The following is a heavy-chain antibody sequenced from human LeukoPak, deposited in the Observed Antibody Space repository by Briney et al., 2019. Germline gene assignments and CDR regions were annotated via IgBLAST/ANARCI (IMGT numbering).Heavy chain of an antibody. CDR2: INSDSSGT. J-gene: IGHJ4*02. Sequence: GGSLRLSCAASGFTLSSSWMHWVRQVPGKGLLWVSRINSDSSGTSYADSVKGRFTISRDNAKNTLYLQMNSLRVEDTAVYYCAREKTGNLYFDYWGQGTLVTVSS. CDR1: GFTLSSSW. D-gene: IGHD7-27*01. V-gene: IGHV3-74*01. CDR3: AREKTGNLYFDY.